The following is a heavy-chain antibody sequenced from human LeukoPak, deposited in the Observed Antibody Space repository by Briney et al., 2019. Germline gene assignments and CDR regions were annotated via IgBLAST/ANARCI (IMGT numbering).Heavy chain of an antibody. CDR1: GGSISSSSYY. V-gene: IGHV4-39*01. CDR3: ARLPYSYRAHYFDY. CDR2: AYYSGTT. D-gene: IGHD5-18*01. Sequence: SETLSLTCTVSGGSISSSSYYWGWIRQPPGKGLEWIGTAYYSGTTYYNPSLKSRVAISVDTFKNQFSLKLSSVTAADTALYYCARLPYSYRAHYFDYWGQGTLVTVSS. J-gene: IGHJ4*02.